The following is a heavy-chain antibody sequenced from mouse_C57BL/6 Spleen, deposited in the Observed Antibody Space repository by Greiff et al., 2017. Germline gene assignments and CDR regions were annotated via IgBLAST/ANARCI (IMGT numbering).Heavy chain of an antibody. CDR2: IHPNGGST. J-gene: IGHJ4*01. CDR1: GYTFTSYW. CDR3: ARGAHGYYAMDY. Sequence: QVQLQQPGAELVKPGASVKLSCKASGYTFTSYWMHWVKQRPGQGLEWIGMIHPNGGSTNYNEKFKSKATLTVDKSSSTAYMQLSILTSEDSAVYYCARGAHGYYAMDYWGQGTSVTVSS. V-gene: IGHV1-64*01. D-gene: IGHD1-3*01.